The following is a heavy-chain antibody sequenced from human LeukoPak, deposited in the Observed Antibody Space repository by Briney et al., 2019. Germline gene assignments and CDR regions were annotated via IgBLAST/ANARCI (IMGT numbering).Heavy chain of an antibody. V-gene: IGHV4-59*01. D-gene: IGHD3-22*01. CDR2: IYYSGST. CDR1: GGSISSYY. J-gene: IGHJ4*02. Sequence: SQTLSLTCTVSGGSISSYYWSWIRQPPGKGLEWIGYIYYSGSTNYNPSLKSRVTISVDTSKNQFSLKLSSVTAADTAVYYCARGYYDSSGYYDYWGQGTLVTVSS. CDR3: ARGYYDSSGYYDY.